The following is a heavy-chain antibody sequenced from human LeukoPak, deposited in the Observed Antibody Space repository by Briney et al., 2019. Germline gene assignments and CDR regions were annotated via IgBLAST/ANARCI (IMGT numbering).Heavy chain of an antibody. Sequence: ASVKVSDTPSGYTFTAYYMHWVRQAPGQGLEWMGIINPSGGSPSYAQKFQGRVTMTSDTSTSTVYMELSSLRSEDTAVYYCARAGDYFDYWGQGTLGTVSS. CDR2: INPSGGSP. J-gene: IGHJ4*02. V-gene: IGHV1-46*01. CDR1: GYTFTAYY. CDR3: ARAGDYFDY.